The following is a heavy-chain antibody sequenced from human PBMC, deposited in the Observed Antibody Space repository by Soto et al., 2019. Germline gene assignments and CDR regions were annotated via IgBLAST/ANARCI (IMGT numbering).Heavy chain of an antibody. CDR1: GGTFRSYA. J-gene: IGHJ6*02. CDR3: ARNRNYGDHYYCGMDV. Sequence: QVQLVQSGAEVKKPGSSVKVSCKASGGTFRSYAISWVRQGPGQGLEWMGGIIPIFSTSNYAQKFQGRVTITADQSTSTAYMELSSLRSEDTAVYYCARNRNYGDHYYCGMDVWGQGTTVTVSS. CDR2: IIPIFSTS. D-gene: IGHD4-17*01. V-gene: IGHV1-69*12.